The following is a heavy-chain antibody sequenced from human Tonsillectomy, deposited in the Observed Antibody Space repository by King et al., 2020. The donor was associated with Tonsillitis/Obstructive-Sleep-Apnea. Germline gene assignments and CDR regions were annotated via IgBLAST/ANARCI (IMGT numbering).Heavy chain of an antibody. D-gene: IGHD3-10*01. V-gene: IGHV1-18*01. Sequence: QLVQSGAEVKKPGASVKVSCKASGYTFTSYGISWVRQAPGQGLECMGWISAYTGNTNYAQKLQGRVTMTTDTSTSTAYMELRSLRSDDTAVYYCAREKYYGSGSYYYYYYMDVWGKGTTVTVSS. J-gene: IGHJ6*03. CDR1: GYTFTSYG. CDR2: ISAYTGNT. CDR3: AREKYYGSGSYYYYYYMDV.